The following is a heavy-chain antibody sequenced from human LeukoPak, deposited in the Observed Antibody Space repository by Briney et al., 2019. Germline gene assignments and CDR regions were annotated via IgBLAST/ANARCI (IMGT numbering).Heavy chain of an antibody. CDR1: GFTFTNYP. J-gene: IGHJ4*02. V-gene: IGHV3-23*01. D-gene: IGHD5-12*01. Sequence: GGSLRLSCAASGFTFTNYPMIWVRQAPGRGLPWVSGISGSGGSTYYADSVKGRFTISRDNPRSTLYLQMSSLRAEDTAVYYCARKLSGYAPFDCWGQGTLVTVSS. CDR3: ARKLSGYAPFDC. CDR2: ISGSGGST.